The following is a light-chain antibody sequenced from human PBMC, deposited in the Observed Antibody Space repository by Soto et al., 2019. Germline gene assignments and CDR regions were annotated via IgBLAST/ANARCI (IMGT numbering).Light chain of an antibody. CDR1: SSDVGGYNY. Sequence: QSVLTQPASVSGSPGQSITISCTGTSSDVGGYNYVSWYQQHPGKAPKLMIYAVSNRPSGVSNSFSASKSGNTASLFISGLQAEDEADYHCSSYTTGTTLIYGGTLVFGGGTQLTVL. V-gene: IGLV2-14*01. CDR3: SSYTTGTTLIYGGTLV. CDR2: AVS. J-gene: IGLJ2*01.